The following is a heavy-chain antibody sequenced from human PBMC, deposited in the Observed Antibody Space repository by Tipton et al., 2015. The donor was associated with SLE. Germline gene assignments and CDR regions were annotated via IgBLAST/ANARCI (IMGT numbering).Heavy chain of an antibody. D-gene: IGHD3-9*01. V-gene: IGHV4-59*12. J-gene: IGHJ4*02. CDR2: MYYSGSN. CDR3: ARGYYDMWTGYYSFDY. Sequence: TLSLTCTVSGGSISSYFWSWIRQPPGKGLEWIGYMYYSGSNSYNPSLKSRVTISVDTSKNQFSLKLTSVSAADTADYYCARGYYDMWTGYYSFDYWGQGTLVTVSS. CDR1: GGSISSYF.